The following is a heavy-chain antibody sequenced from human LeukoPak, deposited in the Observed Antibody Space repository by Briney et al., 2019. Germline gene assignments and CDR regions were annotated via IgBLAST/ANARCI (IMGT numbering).Heavy chain of an antibody. CDR1: GGTFSSYA. Sequence: SVKVSCKASGGTFSSYAISWVRQAPGQGLEWMGGIIPIFGTANYAQKFQGRVTITTDESTSTAYMELSSLRSEDTAVYYCARAYCGGDCYPPIDYYYYMVVWGKGTTVTVSS. V-gene: IGHV1-69*05. D-gene: IGHD2-21*02. CDR2: IIPIFGTA. CDR3: ARAYCGGDCYPPIDYYYYMVV. J-gene: IGHJ6*03.